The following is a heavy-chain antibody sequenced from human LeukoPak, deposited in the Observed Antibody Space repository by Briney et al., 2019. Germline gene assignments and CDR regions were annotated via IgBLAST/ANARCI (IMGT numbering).Heavy chain of an antibody. V-gene: IGHV3-66*01. CDR3: ASGYTSSWYSADFDY. CDR2: LYSGGST. J-gene: IGHJ4*02. CDR1: GFTVSGNY. Sequence: PGGSLRLSCAASGFTVSGNYMSWDRQAPGKGLEWVSVLYSGGSTYYADSVKGRFTISRDNSKNTLYLQMNSLRAEDTAVYYCASGYTSSWYSADFDYWGQGTLVTVSS. D-gene: IGHD6-13*01.